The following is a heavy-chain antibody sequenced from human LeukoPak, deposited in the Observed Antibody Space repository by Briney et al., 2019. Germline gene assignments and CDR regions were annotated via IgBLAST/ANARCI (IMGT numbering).Heavy chain of an antibody. CDR1: GGTFSSYA. CDR2: IIPIFGTA. J-gene: IGHJ5*02. CDR3: ARGLIYDSSGYYWFDP. V-gene: IGHV1-69*13. D-gene: IGHD3-22*01. Sequence: GASVTVSCKASGGTFSSYAISWVRQAPGQGLEWMGGIIPIFGTANYAQKFQGRVTITADESTSTAYMELSSLRSEDTAVYYCARGLIYDSSGYYWFDPWGQGTLVTVSS.